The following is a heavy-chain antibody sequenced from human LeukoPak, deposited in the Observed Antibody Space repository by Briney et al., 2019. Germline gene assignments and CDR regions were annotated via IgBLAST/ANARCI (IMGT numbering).Heavy chain of an antibody. Sequence: ASVKVSCKVSGYTLTELSMHWVRQAPGKGLEWMGGFDPEDGETIYAQKFQGRVTMTEDTSTDTAYMELSSLRSEDTAVYYSATSIVGATTLYFQHWGQGTLVTVSS. J-gene: IGHJ1*01. D-gene: IGHD1-26*01. CDR2: FDPEDGET. CDR1: GYTLTELS. CDR3: ATSIVGATTLYFQH. V-gene: IGHV1-24*01.